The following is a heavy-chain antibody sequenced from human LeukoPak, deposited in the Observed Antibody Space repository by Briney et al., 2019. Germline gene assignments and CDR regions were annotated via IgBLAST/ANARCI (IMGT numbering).Heavy chain of an antibody. Sequence: PGGSLRLSCAASGFTVSSKYMAWVRQAPGKGLEWVSFINSGGTTNHADSVKGRFTISRDYSKNTLNLQMNSLRAEDTAVYYCATIVSDSSGWYHFDHWGQGDLVTVSS. D-gene: IGHD6-19*01. CDR2: INSGGTT. CDR1: GFTVSSKY. CDR3: ATIVSDSSGWYHFDH. V-gene: IGHV3-66*01. J-gene: IGHJ4*02.